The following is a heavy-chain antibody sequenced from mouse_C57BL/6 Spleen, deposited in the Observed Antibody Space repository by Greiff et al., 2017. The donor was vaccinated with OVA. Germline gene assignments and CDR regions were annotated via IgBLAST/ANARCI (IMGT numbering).Heavy chain of an antibody. V-gene: IGHV5-17*01. Sequence: EVQRVESGGGLVKPGGSLKLSCAASGFTFSDYGMHWVRQAPEKGLEWVAYISSGSSTIYYADTVKGRFTISRDNAKNTLFLQMTSLRSEDTAMYYCARRAIYYYGSSYGYFDVWGTGTTVTVSS. D-gene: IGHD1-1*01. J-gene: IGHJ1*03. CDR3: ARRAIYYYGSSYGYFDV. CDR2: ISSGSSTI. CDR1: GFTFSDYG.